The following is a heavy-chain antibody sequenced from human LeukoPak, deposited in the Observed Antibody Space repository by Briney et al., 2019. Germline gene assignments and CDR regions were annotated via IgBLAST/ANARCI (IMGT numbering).Heavy chain of an antibody. V-gene: IGHV3-48*02. CDR2: ISSSSSTI. J-gene: IGHJ6*02. D-gene: IGHD3-3*01. Sequence: PGGSLRLPCAASGFTFSSYSMNWVRQAPGKGLEWVSYISSSSSTIYYADSVKGRFTISRDNAKNSLYLQMNSLRDEDTAVYYCARERGVEGHYYYGMDVWGQGTTVTVSS. CDR3: ARERGVEGHYYYGMDV. CDR1: GFTFSSYS.